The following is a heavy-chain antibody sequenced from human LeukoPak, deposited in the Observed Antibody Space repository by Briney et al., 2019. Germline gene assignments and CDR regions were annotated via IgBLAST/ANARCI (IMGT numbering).Heavy chain of an antibody. CDR1: GFTFSSYG. D-gene: IGHD3-9*01. Sequence: GGSLRLSCAASGFTFSSYGMHWVRQAPGKGLEWVAFIRYDGSNKYYADSVKGRFTISRDNSKSTLYLQMNSLRAEDTAVYYCAKALRYFDWLLPNDAFDIWGQGTMVTVSS. CDR2: IRYDGSNK. J-gene: IGHJ3*02. V-gene: IGHV3-30*02. CDR3: AKALRYFDWLLPNDAFDI.